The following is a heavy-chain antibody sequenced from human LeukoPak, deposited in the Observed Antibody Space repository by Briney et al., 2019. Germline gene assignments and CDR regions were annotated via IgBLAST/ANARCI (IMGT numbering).Heavy chain of an antibody. CDR1: GFTFSSYS. D-gene: IGHD3-22*01. CDR2: IKQDGSEK. V-gene: IGHV3-7*01. Sequence: GGSLRLSCAASGFTFSSYSMSWVRQAPGKGLEWVANIKQDGSEKYYVDSVKGRFTISRDNAKNSLYLQMNSLRAEDTAVYYCARELMIVAAAHFDYWGQGTLVTVSS. CDR3: ARELMIVAAAHFDY. J-gene: IGHJ4*02.